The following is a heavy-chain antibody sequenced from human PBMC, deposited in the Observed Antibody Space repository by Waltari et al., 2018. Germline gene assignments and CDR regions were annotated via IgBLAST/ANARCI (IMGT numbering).Heavy chain of an antibody. D-gene: IGHD3-10*01. V-gene: IGHV4-59*01. CDR1: GASIGEFY. CDR3: TSGVYEGGHEIDY. CDR2: IYYTGAT. Sequence: QVQLQESGPRLVKPSETLSLTCSVDGASIGEFYWSWIRQTPDNRLEWIGHIYYTGATNNNPSLGGRVTISADTSKHQFSLRLESVTAADTATYFCTSGVYEGGHEIDYWGQGIQVTVSS. J-gene: IGHJ4*01.